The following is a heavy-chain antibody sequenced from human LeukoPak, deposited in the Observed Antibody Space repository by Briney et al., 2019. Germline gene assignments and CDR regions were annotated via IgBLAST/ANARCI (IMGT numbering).Heavy chain of an antibody. CDR1: GYTFTSYY. J-gene: IGHJ4*02. CDR3: ARTGGFGYFDY. Sequence: ASVKVSCKASGYTFTSYYMHWVRQAPGQGLEWMGIINPSGGSTSYAQKLQGRVTMTTDTSTSTAYMELRSLRSDDTAVYYCARTGGFGYFDYWGQGTLVTVSS. V-gene: IGHV1-46*01. CDR2: INPSGGST. D-gene: IGHD3-10*01.